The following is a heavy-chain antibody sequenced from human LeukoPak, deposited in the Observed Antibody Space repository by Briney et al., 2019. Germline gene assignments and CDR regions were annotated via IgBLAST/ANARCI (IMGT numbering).Heavy chain of an antibody. CDR1: GGSISSYY. CDR2: IYYSGST. CDR3: ARHKSVAAYYYYDMDV. V-gene: IGHV4-59*08. J-gene: IGHJ6*02. D-gene: IGHD6-13*01. Sequence: PSETLPLTCTVSGGSISSYYWSWIRQPPGKGLEWIGYIYYSGSTNYNPSLKSRVTISVDTSKNQFSLKLSSVTAADTAVYYCARHKSVAAYYYYDMDVWGQGTTVTVSS.